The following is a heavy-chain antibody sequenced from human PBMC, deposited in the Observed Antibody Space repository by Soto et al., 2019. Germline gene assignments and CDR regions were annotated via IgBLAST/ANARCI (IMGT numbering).Heavy chain of an antibody. CDR3: ARGDGEVLWFGGDAFDI. D-gene: IGHD3-10*01. CDR1: GGSISSYY. J-gene: IGHJ3*02. V-gene: IGHV4-59*01. Sequence: SETLSLTCTVSGGSISSYYWSWIRQPPGKGLEWIGYIYYSGSTNYNPSLKSRVTISVDTSKNQFSLKLSSVTAADTAVYYCARGDGEVLWFGGDAFDIWGQGTMVTVSS. CDR2: IYYSGST.